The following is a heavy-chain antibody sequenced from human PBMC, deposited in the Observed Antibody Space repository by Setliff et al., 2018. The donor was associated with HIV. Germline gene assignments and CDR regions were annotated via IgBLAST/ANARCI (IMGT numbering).Heavy chain of an antibody. J-gene: IGHJ4*02. V-gene: IGHV3-15*01. Sequence: VSGLRVSDAWLSWVRQAPGKGLEWLARIKSKTDGGTTDYAAPVKGRFTISRDDSKNTLYLQMNSLKTEDTAVYYCTTDLGGSYHGWNYWGQGTLVTVSS. CDR2: IKSKTDGGTT. CDR3: TTDLGGSYHGWNY. CDR1: GLRVSDAW. D-gene: IGHD1-26*01.